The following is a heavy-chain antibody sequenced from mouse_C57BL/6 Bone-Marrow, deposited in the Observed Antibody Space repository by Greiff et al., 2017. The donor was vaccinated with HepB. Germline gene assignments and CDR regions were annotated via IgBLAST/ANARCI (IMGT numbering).Heavy chain of an antibody. V-gene: IGHV1-85*01. J-gene: IGHJ3*01. CDR1: GYTFTSYD. Sequence: LEESGPELVKPGASVKLSCKASGYTFTSYDINWVKQRPGQGLEWIGWIYPRDGSTKYNEKFKGKATLTVDTSSSTAYMELHSLTSEDSAVYFCAFTTVAPFAYWGQGTLVTVSA. D-gene: IGHD1-1*01. CDR2: IYPRDGST. CDR3: AFTTVAPFAY.